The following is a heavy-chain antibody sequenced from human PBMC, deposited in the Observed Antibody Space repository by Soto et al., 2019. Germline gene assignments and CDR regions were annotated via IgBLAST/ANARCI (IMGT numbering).Heavy chain of an antibody. V-gene: IGHV4-61*01. D-gene: IGHD6-6*01. CDR2: IYYSGST. CDR3: ARGEEYSSSDYYYYGMDV. CDR1: GGSVSSGSYY. Sequence: QVQLQESGPGLVKPSETLSLTCTVSGGSVSSGSYYWSWIRQPPGKGLEWIGYIYYSGSTNYNPSLKSRVTISVDTSKNQFSLKLSSVTAADTAVYFCARGEEYSSSDYYYYGMDVWGQGTTVNVAS. J-gene: IGHJ6*02.